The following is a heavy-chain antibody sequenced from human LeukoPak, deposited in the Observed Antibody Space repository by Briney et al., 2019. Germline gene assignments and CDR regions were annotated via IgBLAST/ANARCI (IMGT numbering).Heavy chain of an antibody. D-gene: IGHD6-6*01. Sequence: ASVKVSCKASGYTFTGYYMHWVRQAPGQGLEWMGWINPNSGGTNYAQKFQGRVTMTRDTSISTAYMELSRLRSDDTAVCYCARDFLYSSSHGFDYWGQGTLVTVSS. J-gene: IGHJ4*02. CDR1: GYTFTGYY. CDR2: INPNSGGT. CDR3: ARDFLYSSSHGFDY. V-gene: IGHV1-2*02.